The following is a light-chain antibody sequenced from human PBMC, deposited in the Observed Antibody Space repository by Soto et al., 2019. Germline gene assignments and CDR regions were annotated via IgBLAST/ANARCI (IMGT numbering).Light chain of an antibody. J-gene: IGKJ4*01. V-gene: IGKV1-5*01. CDR3: QQYDSSPLT. CDR2: DAS. CDR1: QSVSAW. Sequence: DIQMTQTPSTLSASVGDRITITCRASQSVSAWVAWYQQKPGKAPKVVIYDASSLESGVPSRFAGSRSGTEFTLTISSLQTDDFATYYCQQYDSSPLTFGGGTKVDIK.